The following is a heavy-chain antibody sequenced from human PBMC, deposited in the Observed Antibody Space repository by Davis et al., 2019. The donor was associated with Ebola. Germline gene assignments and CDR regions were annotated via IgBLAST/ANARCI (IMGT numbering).Heavy chain of an antibody. D-gene: IGHD1-1*01. CDR2: INPSAGDP. J-gene: IGHJ4*02. Sequence: ASVKVSCKASGYTFRNYYIHWVRQAPGQGLEWMGLINPSAGDPRYAPRFRGRVTMTRDTSMSTVYMELNSLGYDDTAVYYCARAQFPTTSDHWGQGTLVTVSS. V-gene: IGHV1-46*01. CDR1: GYTFRNYY. CDR3: ARAQFPTTSDH.